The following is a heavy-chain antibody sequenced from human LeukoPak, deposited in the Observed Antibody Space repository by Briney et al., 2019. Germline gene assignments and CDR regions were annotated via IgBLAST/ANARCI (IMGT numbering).Heavy chain of an antibody. V-gene: IGHV4-4*07. D-gene: IGHD3-22*01. Sequence: KPSETLCLTCTVSGGSISSYYWSWIRQPAGKGLEWIGRIYTSGSTNYNPSLKSRVTMSVDTSKNQFSLKLSSVTAADTAVYFCAGTEFTYDSSLINYWGQGTLVTVSS. CDR1: GGSISSYY. CDR3: AGTEFTYDSSLINY. J-gene: IGHJ4*02. CDR2: IYTSGST.